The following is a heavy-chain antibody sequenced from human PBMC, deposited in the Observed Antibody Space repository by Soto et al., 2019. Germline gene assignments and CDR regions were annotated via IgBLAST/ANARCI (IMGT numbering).Heavy chain of an antibody. CDR3: AKDIRRYCSGGSCYSVDY. D-gene: IGHD2-15*01. V-gene: IGHV3-30*18. Sequence: QVQLVESGGGVVQPGRSLRLSCAASGFTFSSYGMHWVRQAPGKGLEWVAVISYDGSNKYYADSVKGRFTISRDNSKNTLYLQMNSLRAKDTAVYYCAKDIRRYCSGGSCYSVDYWGQGTLVTVSS. CDR2: ISYDGSNK. CDR1: GFTFSSYG. J-gene: IGHJ4*02.